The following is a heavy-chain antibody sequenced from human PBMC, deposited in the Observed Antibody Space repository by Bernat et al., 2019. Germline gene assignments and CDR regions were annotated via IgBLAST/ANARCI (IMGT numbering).Heavy chain of an antibody. CDR3: ARGRSMVRGAWGSDWFDP. CDR2: IIPIFGTA. D-gene: IGHD3-10*01. Sequence: QVQLVQSGAEVKKPGSSVKVSCKASGGTFSSYAISWVRQAPGQGLEWMGGIIPIFGTANYAQKFQGRVTITADESTSTAYMELSSLRSEDTAVYYCARGRSMVRGAWGSDWFDPWGQGTLVTVSS. V-gene: IGHV1-69*01. J-gene: IGHJ5*02. CDR1: GGTFSSYA.